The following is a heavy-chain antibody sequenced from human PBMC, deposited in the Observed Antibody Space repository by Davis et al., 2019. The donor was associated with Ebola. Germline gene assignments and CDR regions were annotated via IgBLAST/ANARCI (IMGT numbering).Heavy chain of an antibody. Sequence: GESLKFSCAASGFTFSGSAMHWVRQSSGKGLEWVGRIRSKANSYATAYAASVKGRFTISRDDSKNTAYLQMNSLKTEDTAVYYCTSISRCSGGSCYSEYWGQGTLVTVSS. J-gene: IGHJ4*02. V-gene: IGHV3-73*01. CDR2: IRSKANSYAT. D-gene: IGHD2-15*01. CDR3: TSISRCSGGSCYSEY. CDR1: GFTFSGSA.